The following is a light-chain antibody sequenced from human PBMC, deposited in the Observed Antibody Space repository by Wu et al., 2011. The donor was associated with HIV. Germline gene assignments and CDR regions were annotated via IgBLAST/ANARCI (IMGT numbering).Light chain of an antibody. V-gene: IGKV3-20*01. CDR1: QSVTNN. CDR2: GAS. CDR3: QRYGSSSYT. J-gene: IGKJ2*01. Sequence: SCRASQSVTNNLAWYQLKAGQAPRLLIYGASTRATGIPVRFSGSGSGTEFTLTINRLEPEDFAVYYCQRYGSSSYTFGQGTKLETK.